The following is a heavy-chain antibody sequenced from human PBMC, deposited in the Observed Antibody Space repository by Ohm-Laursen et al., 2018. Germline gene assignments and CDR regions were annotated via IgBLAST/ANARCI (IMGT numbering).Heavy chain of an antibody. J-gene: IGHJ4*02. CDR3: AKDKSPYCSGGSCRGDAYFDY. V-gene: IGHV3-9*01. D-gene: IGHD2-15*01. CDR1: GFTFQDYA. CDR2: VSWNSATI. Sequence: SLRLSCTASGFTFQDYAMHWVRQVPGKGLEWVSGVSWNSATIGYADSVKGRFLISRDNAKNSLYLQMNSLRAEDTALYYCAKDKSPYCSGGSCRGDAYFDYWGQGTLVTVSS.